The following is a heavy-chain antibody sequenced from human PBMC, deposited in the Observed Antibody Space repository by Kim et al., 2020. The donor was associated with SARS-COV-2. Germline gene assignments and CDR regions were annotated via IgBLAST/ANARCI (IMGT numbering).Heavy chain of an antibody. CDR1: GGSLSTYF. D-gene: IGHD3-10*01. CDR3: VRGSQYRGYYYGMDV. Sequence: SETLSLTCTVSGGSLSTYFWSWIRQPPGKGLEWIAYIFYTGSADYNPSLRSRVTTSIDTSKNQFSLKLKSVTAADTAVYYCVRGSQYRGYYYGMDVWGQGTTVSVSS. V-gene: IGHV4-59*01. CDR2: IFYTGSA. J-gene: IGHJ6*02.